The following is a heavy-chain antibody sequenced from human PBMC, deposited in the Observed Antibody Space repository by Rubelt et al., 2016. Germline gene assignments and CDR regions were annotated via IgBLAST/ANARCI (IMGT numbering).Heavy chain of an antibody. V-gene: IGHV4-34*01. Sequence: QVQLQQWGAGLLKPSETLSLTCAVYGGSFSGYYWSWIRQPPGKGLEWIGEISHSGRTNSNPSLKSRVTISVDTSKNQFSLKLSSVTAADTAVYYCARGRRGSSSWLGRDYYGMDVWGQGTTVTVSS. D-gene: IGHD6-13*01. CDR1: GGSFSGYY. CDR2: ISHSGRT. CDR3: ARGRRGSSSWLGRDYYGMDV. J-gene: IGHJ6*02.